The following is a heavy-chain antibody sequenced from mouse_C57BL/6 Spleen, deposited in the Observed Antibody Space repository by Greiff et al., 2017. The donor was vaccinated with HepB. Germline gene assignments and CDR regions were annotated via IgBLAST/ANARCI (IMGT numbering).Heavy chain of an antibody. CDR1: GYTFTSYW. D-gene: IGHD1-1*01. Sequence: VQLQQSGAELVRPGSSVKLSCKASGYTFTSYWMHWVKQRPIQGLEWIGNIDPSDSETHYNQKFKDKATLTVDKSSSTAYMQLSSLTSEDSAVYYCARFSPYYYGSSDYWGQGTTLTVSS. J-gene: IGHJ2*01. CDR3: ARFSPYYYGSSDY. V-gene: IGHV1-52*01. CDR2: IDPSDSET.